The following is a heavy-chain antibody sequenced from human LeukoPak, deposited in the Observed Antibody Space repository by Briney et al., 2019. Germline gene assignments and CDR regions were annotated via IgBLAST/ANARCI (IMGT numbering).Heavy chain of an antibody. CDR3: ARSSSGWYKRDAFDI. CDR2: IYYSGST. CDR1: GGSISSYY. V-gene: IGHV4-59*08. D-gene: IGHD6-19*01. J-gene: IGHJ3*02. Sequence: PSETLSLTCTVSGGSISSYYWSWIRQPPGKGLEWIGYIYYSGSTNYNPSLKSRVTISVDTSKNQFSLKLSSVTAADTAVYYCARSSSGWYKRDAFDIWGQGTLVTVSS.